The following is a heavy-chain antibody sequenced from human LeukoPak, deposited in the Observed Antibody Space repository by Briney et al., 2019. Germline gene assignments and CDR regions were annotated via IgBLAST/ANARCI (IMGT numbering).Heavy chain of an antibody. CDR2: IYPGDSDT. CDR1: GYSFTSYW. Sequence: GESLEISCKGSGYSFTSYWIGWVRQMPGKGLEWMGIIYPGDSDTRYSPSFQGQVTISADKSISTAYLQWSSLKASDTAMYYCARQVYCGGDCYGAFDIWGQGTMVTVSS. D-gene: IGHD2-21*02. J-gene: IGHJ3*02. V-gene: IGHV5-51*01. CDR3: ARQVYCGGDCYGAFDI.